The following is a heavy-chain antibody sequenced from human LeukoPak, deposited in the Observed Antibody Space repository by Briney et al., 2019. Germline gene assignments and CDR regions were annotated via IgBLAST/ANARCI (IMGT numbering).Heavy chain of an antibody. V-gene: IGHV1-69*04. Sequence: ASVKVSCKASGGTFSSYAISWVRQAPGQGLEWMGRIIPILGIANYAQKFQGRVTITADKSTSTAYMELSSLRSEDTAVYYCARDLYDLDAFDIWGQGTMVTVSS. CDR2: IIPILGIA. CDR3: ARDLYDLDAFDI. CDR1: GGTFSSYA. D-gene: IGHD2-2*02. J-gene: IGHJ3*02.